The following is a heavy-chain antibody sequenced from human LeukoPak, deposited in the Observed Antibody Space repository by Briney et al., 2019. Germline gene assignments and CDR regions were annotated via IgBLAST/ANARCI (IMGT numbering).Heavy chain of an antibody. CDR1: GYTFTSYG. Sequence: GASVKVSCKASGYTFTSYGISWVRQAPGQGLEWMGWIGAYNGNTNYAQKLQGRVTMTTDTSTSTAYMELRSLRSDDTAVYYCARVEGRLWFGEPWFDPWGQGTLVTVSS. D-gene: IGHD3-10*01. CDR3: ARVEGRLWFGEPWFDP. CDR2: IGAYNGNT. J-gene: IGHJ5*02. V-gene: IGHV1-18*01.